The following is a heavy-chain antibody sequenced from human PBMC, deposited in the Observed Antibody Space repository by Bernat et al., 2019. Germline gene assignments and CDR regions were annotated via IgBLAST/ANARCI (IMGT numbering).Heavy chain of an antibody. CDR3: ARGASGSSWYGDY. CDR1: GFSFSNYA. D-gene: IGHD6-13*01. V-gene: IGHV3-30*01. J-gene: IGHJ4*02. Sequence: QVQLVESGGGVVQSGRSLRLSCAASGFSFSNYAMHWVRQAPGKGLEGVAVTSYDGSNKYYADSVKGRFTISRDNSKNTLYLQMNSLRDEDTAVYYCARGASGSSWYGDYWGQGTLVTVSS. CDR2: TSYDGSNK.